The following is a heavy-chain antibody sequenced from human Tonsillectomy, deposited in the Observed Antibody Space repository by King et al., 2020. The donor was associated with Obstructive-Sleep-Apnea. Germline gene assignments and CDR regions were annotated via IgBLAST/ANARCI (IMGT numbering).Heavy chain of an antibody. D-gene: IGHD3-10*01. J-gene: IGHJ5*02. Sequence: VQLVESGGGVVQPGKSLRLSCAASGFTFSSYAMHWVRQAPGKGLEWVAIISYDGTITYYADSVKGRFTISRDNSKNTMYLQMNSLGPEDTAVYYCARDPVGGGFDPWGQGSLVPVSS. CDR2: ISYDGTIT. CDR3: ARDPVGGGFDP. V-gene: IGHV3-30-3*01. CDR1: GFTFSSYA.